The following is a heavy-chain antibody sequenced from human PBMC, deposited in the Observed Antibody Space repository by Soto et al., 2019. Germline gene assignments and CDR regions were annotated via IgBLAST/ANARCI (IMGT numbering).Heavy chain of an antibody. CDR3: SRQASDFWSGKPQYYMDV. CDR1: GFTFSGSA. CDR2: IRSKANNYAT. J-gene: IGHJ6*03. Sequence: EVQLVESGGGLVQPGGSLKLSCAASGFTFSGSAMHWVRQASGKGLAWVGRIRSKANNYATAYGASVKGRCTISRDDSKNTAYLQMNSLKTEDTAVYYCSRQASDFWSGKPQYYMDVWGKGTMVTVSS. V-gene: IGHV3-73*01. D-gene: IGHD3-3*01.